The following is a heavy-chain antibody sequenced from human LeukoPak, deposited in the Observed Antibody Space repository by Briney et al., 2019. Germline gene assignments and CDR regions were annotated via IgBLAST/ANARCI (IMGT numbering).Heavy chain of an antibody. CDR3: ASEGYYDSSGYYH. D-gene: IGHD3-22*01. CDR1: GFTFSSYS. J-gene: IGHJ5*02. Sequence: PGGSLRLSCAASGFTFSSYSMNWVRQAPGKGLEWVSVIYSGGSTYYADSVKGRFTISRDNSKNTLYLQMNSLRAEDTAVYYCASEGYYDSSGYYHWGQGTLVTVSS. V-gene: IGHV3-66*01. CDR2: IYSGGST.